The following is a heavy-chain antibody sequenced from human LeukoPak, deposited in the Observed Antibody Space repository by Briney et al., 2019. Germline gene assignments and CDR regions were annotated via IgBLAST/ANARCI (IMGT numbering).Heavy chain of an antibody. Sequence: PGGSLRLSCAVSGFTFNRNAISWVRQAPGKGLEWVSTIGGSGDKTFYADSVKGRFTISRDNSKNMVHLQMNSLTGEDTALYYCVRRGDASSGWGDHDFWGQGALVTVSS. D-gene: IGHD6-19*01. CDR2: IGGSGDKT. CDR3: VRRGDASSGWGDHDF. V-gene: IGHV3-23*01. J-gene: IGHJ4*02. CDR1: GFTFNRNA.